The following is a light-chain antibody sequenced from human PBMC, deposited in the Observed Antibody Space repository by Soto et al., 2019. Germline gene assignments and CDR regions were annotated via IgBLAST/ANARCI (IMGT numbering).Light chain of an antibody. CDR1: QSVSSY. CDR3: QQRSNWPIT. J-gene: IGKJ5*01. Sequence: EIVLTQSPATLSVSPGERATLSCRASQSVSSYLAWYQQKPGQAPRLLIYDASNRATDIPARFSGSGSGTDFTLTISSLEPEDFAVYYCQQRSNWPITFGQGTRLEIK. CDR2: DAS. V-gene: IGKV3-11*01.